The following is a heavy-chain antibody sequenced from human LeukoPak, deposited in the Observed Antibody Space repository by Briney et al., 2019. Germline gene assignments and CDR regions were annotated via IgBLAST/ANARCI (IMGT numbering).Heavy chain of an antibody. V-gene: IGHV3-30*18. CDR1: GFTFSSYG. CDR3: AKGKWGLTINNFDV. Sequence: GGSLRLSCAAPGFTFSSYGMHWVRPAPGQGLEWVAVISYDGSNKYYADSVKGRFTISRDNSKNTLYLQMNSLRAEDTAVYYCAKGKWGLTINNFDVWGQGTMVTVSS. J-gene: IGHJ3*01. D-gene: IGHD3-9*01. CDR2: ISYDGSNK.